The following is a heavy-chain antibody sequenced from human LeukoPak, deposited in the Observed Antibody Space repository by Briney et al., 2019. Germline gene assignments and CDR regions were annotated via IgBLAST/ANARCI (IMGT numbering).Heavy chain of an antibody. CDR3: ARARGRYIDFLDY. V-gene: IGHV4-39*02. D-gene: IGHD3-9*01. CDR2: FFYSGST. Sequence: SVTLSLTCTVSGGSISSNYYWGWIRQPPGKGLEWIVSFFYSGSTYYNPSLKSRVTISVDTSKNQFSLRLTSVTAADTAVYYCARARGRYIDFLDYWGQGTLITVSS. J-gene: IGHJ4*02. CDR1: GGSISSNYY.